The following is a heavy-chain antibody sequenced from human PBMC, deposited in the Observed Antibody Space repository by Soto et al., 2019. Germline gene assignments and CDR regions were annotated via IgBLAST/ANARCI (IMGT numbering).Heavy chain of an antibody. J-gene: IGHJ3*02. Sequence: SETLSLTCTVSGGSISSYYWSWIRQPPGKGLEWIGYIYYSGSTNYNPSLKSRVTISVGTSKNQFSLKLSSVTAADTAVYYCARGGAYCGGDCYPLVAFDIWGQGTMVTVSS. D-gene: IGHD2-21*02. CDR3: ARGGAYCGGDCYPLVAFDI. CDR1: GGSISSYY. CDR2: IYYSGST. V-gene: IGHV4-59*01.